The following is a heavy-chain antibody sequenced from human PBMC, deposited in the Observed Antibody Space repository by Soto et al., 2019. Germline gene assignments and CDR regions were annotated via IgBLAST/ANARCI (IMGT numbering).Heavy chain of an antibody. Sequence: QITLKESGPTLVKPTQTLTLTCTFSGFSLTTRGVGVGWIRQPPGKALECLALIYWDDDQRYSLSLQSRLSITKATTKSQIVLTMTNVDPVDTATYYCAHIPNYYQYDWFDPWGQGTLVSVSS. CDR3: AHIPNYYQYDWFDP. CDR1: GFSLTTRGVG. CDR2: IYWDDDQ. J-gene: IGHJ5*02. V-gene: IGHV2-5*02. D-gene: IGHD3-16*01.